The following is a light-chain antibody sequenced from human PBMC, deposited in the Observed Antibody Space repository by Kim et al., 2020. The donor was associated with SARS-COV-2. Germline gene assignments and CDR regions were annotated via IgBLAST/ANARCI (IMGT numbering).Light chain of an antibody. CDR1: SSDVGSYNY. Sequence: QSALTQPASVSGSPGQSITISCTGTSSDVGSYNYVSWYQQHPGKAPKLMIYDVSKRPSGVSNRFSGSKSGNTASLTISGLQAKDEADYYCSSYTSSSTYVFGTGTKV. CDR3: SSYTSSSTYV. V-gene: IGLV2-14*01. J-gene: IGLJ1*01. CDR2: DVS.